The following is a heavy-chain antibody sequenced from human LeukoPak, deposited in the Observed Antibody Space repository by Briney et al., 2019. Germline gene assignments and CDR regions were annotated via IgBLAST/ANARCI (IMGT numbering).Heavy chain of an antibody. J-gene: IGHJ4*02. Sequence: ASVKVSCKASGGTFISYAISWVRQAPGQGLEWMGRIIPILGIANYAQKFQGRVTITADKSTSTAYMELSSLRSEDTAVYYCARAHNYYDSSGYYYVPDYWGQGTLVTVSS. CDR3: ARAHNYYDSSGYYYVPDY. CDR1: GGTFISYA. CDR2: IIPILGIA. V-gene: IGHV1-69*04. D-gene: IGHD3-22*01.